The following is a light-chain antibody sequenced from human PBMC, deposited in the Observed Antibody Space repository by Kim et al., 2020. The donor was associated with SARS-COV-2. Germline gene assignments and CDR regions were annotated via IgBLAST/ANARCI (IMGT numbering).Light chain of an antibody. CDR3: QTWGTGIRV. J-gene: IGLJ3*02. CDR2: LNSDGSH. Sequence: QLVLTQSPSASASLGASVKLTCTLRSGHSSYAIAWHQQQPEKGPRYLMKLNSDGSHSKGDGVPDRFSGSSTGAERYLTISSLQSGDEADFYCQTWGTGIRVFGGGTKLTVL. CDR1: SGHSSYA. V-gene: IGLV4-69*01.